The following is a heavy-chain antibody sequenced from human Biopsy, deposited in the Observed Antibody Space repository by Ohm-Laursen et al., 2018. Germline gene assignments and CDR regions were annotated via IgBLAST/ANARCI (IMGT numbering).Heavy chain of an antibody. D-gene: IGHD3-10*01. CDR3: ARDTLMAQHLVPGENWFDP. CDR2: FDREERKT. CDR1: GYTLTELS. Sequence: GSSVKVSCKVSGYTLTELSIHWVRQTGGKGLEWMGGFDREERKTVYAEKFQGRVTMTEDTSTDTVYMEVTSLRSDDTAVYYCARDTLMAQHLVPGENWFDPWGQGTLVTVSS. V-gene: IGHV1-24*01. J-gene: IGHJ5*02.